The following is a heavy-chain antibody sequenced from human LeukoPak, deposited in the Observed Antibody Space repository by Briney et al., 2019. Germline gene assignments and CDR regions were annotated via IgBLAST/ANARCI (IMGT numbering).Heavy chain of an antibody. J-gene: IGHJ4*02. Sequence: GGSLRLSCAASGFTFSSYAMSWVRQAPGKGLEWVSAISGSGGTTYYADFVKGRFTISRDNSKNTLYLQMNSLRAEDTAVYYCATKSYSGSYRTDFWGQGTLVTVSS. CDR1: GFTFSSYA. D-gene: IGHD1-26*01. V-gene: IGHV3-23*01. CDR3: ATKSYSGSYRTDF. CDR2: ISGSGGTT.